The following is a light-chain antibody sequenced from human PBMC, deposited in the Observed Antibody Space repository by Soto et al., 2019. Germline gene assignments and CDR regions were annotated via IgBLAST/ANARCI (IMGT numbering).Light chain of an antibody. CDR3: QQYVRLPIT. CDR1: QSIGSSY. CDR2: GAS. Sequence: EIVLTQSPGTLSLSPEERATLSCRASQSIGSSYLAWYQQKPGQAPRLLIYGASTRATGIPDRFSGSGSGTDFTLTINRVAPEDFAVYYCQQYVRLPITFGQGTRLE. J-gene: IGKJ5*01. V-gene: IGKV3-20*01.